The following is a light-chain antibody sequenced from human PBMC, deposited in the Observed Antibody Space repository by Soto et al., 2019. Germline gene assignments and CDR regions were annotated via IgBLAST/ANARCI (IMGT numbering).Light chain of an antibody. CDR1: QSVGRNY. J-gene: IGKJ4*01. Sequence: EIVLTQSPGTLSLSPGERATLSCRASQSVGRNYLAWYQQKLGQAPRLLIHGASSRATGIPDRFSGSGSGTDFILTISRVEPEDFAVYYCQQYVSSPLTFGGGTKVEIK. CDR2: GAS. V-gene: IGKV3-20*01. CDR3: QQYVSSPLT.